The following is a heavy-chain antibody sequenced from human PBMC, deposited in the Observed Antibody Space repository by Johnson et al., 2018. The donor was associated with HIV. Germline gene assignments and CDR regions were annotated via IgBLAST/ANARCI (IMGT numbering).Heavy chain of an antibody. CDR1: GFTFSDHY. J-gene: IGHJ3*02. CDR2: IYNDGNT. D-gene: IGHD1-26*01. Sequence: VQLVESGGGLVKPGGSLRLSCAGSGFTFSDHYMSWVRQAPGKGLEWVSVIYNDGNTYYADSVKGRFTISRDNSKNTLSLQMNSPRVDDTAIYYCARVRAGRENAFDIWGQGTMVTVSS. V-gene: IGHV3-66*02. CDR3: ARVRAGRENAFDI.